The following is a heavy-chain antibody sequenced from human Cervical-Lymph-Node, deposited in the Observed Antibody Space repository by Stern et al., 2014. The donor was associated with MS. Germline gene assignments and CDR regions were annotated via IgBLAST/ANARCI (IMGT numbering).Heavy chain of an antibody. V-gene: IGHV1-69*01. D-gene: IGHD1-20*01. CDR3: AREYNWNDRFYGMDV. J-gene: IGHJ6*02. CDR1: GGTFSTYA. CDR2: ITPIFGTA. Sequence: VQLVESGAEVKKPGASGKVSCKASGGTFSTYAISWVRQAPGQGLEWMGGITPIFGTANYAQKFQGRVTITADESTSTAYMELSRLRSEDTAVYYCAREYNWNDRFYGMDVWGQGTTVTVSS.